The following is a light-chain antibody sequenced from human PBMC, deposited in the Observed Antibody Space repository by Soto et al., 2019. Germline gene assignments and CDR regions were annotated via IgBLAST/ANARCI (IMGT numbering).Light chain of an antibody. CDR3: QHYNSYSEA. V-gene: IGKV1-5*03. Sequence: DIQMTQSPSTLSGSVGDRVTITCRASQTISSWLAWYQQKPGKAPKLLIYKASTLKGGVPSRFSGSGSGTEFTLTISSLQPDDFATYYCQHYNSYSEAFGQGTKVE. CDR1: QTISSW. J-gene: IGKJ1*01. CDR2: KAS.